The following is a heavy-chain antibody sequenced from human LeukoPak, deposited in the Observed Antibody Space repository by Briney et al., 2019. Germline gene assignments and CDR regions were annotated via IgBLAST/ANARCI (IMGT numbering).Heavy chain of an antibody. CDR3: ATGYTYDYSLY. V-gene: IGHV1-24*01. CDR2: FDPEDGAR. D-gene: IGHD5-18*01. CDR1: GDTVTGFS. Sequence: GASAKVSCKVSGDTVTGFSIHWVRQAPGHGLEWMGGFDPEDGARIFAQKFQGRVTMTEDTSTDTAYMDLSSLRSEDTAVYYCATGYTYDYSLYWGQGTLVTVSS. J-gene: IGHJ4*02.